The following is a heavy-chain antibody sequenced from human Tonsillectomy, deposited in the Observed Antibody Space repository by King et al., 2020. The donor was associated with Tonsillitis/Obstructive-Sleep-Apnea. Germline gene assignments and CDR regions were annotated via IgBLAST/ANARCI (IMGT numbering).Heavy chain of an antibody. CDR2: ISAYNGNT. CDR1: GYTFTSYG. D-gene: IGHD3-3*01. V-gene: IGHV1-18*01. CDR3: AIVPPLTIFGVVTGFDY. Sequence: VQLVESGAEVKKPGASVKVSCKASGYTFTSYGISWVRQAPGQGLEWMGWISAYNGNTNYAQKLQGRVTVTTDTSTSTAYMELRSLRSDDTAGYYCAIVPPLTIFGVVTGFDYWGQGTLVTVSS. J-gene: IGHJ4*02.